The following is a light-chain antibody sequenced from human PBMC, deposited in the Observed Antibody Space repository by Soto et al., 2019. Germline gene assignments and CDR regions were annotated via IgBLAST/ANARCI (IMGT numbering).Light chain of an antibody. J-gene: IGKJ2*01. Sequence: EIVLTQSPANLSLSPGERATLSCRASQSVSSYLAWYQQKPGKAPKLLIYDASNRATGIPARFSGSGSGTDFTLTISSLEPEDFAVYYCQQRSNWPPTFGQGTKLEIK. CDR1: QSVSSY. CDR2: DAS. CDR3: QQRSNWPPT. V-gene: IGKV3-11*01.